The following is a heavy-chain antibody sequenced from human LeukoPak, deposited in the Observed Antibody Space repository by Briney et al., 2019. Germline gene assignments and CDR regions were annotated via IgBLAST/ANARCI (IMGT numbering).Heavy chain of an antibody. CDR1: GFTFSSYA. Sequence: GGTLTLSCAASGFTFSSYAMSWVRQAPGKGLEWVSAISGSGGSTYYADSVKGRFTISRDNSENSLYLQMNSLRAEDTAVYYCAKDLRNTGYSSGWYLDWGQGTLVTVSS. J-gene: IGHJ4*02. CDR2: ISGSGGST. D-gene: IGHD6-19*01. V-gene: IGHV3-23*01. CDR3: AKDLRNTGYSSGWYLD.